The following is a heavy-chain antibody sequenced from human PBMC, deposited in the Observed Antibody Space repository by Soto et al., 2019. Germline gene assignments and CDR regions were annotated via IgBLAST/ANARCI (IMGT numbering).Heavy chain of an antibody. Sequence: QVQLVQSGAEVKQPGASVKVSCKASGYTFTSYDINWVRQATGQGLEWMGWMNPNSGNTGYAQKFQGRVTMTRNTSISTAYMELSSLRSEDTAVYYCARGRSVRGGYYMDVWGKGTTVTVSS. V-gene: IGHV1-8*01. CDR1: GYTFTSYD. CDR3: ARGRSVRGGYYMDV. CDR2: MNPNSGNT. D-gene: IGHD3-10*02. J-gene: IGHJ6*03.